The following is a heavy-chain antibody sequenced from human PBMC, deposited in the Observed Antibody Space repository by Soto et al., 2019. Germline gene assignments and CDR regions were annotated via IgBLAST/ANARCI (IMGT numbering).Heavy chain of an antibody. CDR2: ISPDNGNT. J-gene: IGHJ6*02. D-gene: IGHD5-12*01. V-gene: IGHV1-18*01. CDR3: ARALGYSGYAGMDV. Sequence: ASVKVSCKASGYTFTIYGINWVRQAPGQGLEWMGWISPDNGNTNYAQKLQGRITMTTDTSTSTAYMELRSLRSDDTAVYYCARALGYSGYAGMDVWGQGTTVTVSS. CDR1: GYTFTIYG.